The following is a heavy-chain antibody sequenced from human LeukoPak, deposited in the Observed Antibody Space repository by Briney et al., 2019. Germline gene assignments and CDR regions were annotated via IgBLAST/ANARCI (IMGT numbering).Heavy chain of an antibody. CDR2: IYSSGST. J-gene: IGHJ6*03. V-gene: IGHV4-59*08. CDR1: GASISNYY. CDR3: ARLGPRVGLINFYYYYMDV. Sequence: SETLSLTCTVSGASISNYYWRWIRQPPGKGLEWVGYIYSSGSTNYNPSLESRVTISLDTSKDQFSLRLSSVTAADTAVYYCARLGPRVGLINFYYYYMDVWGKGTTVTVSS. D-gene: IGHD1-26*01.